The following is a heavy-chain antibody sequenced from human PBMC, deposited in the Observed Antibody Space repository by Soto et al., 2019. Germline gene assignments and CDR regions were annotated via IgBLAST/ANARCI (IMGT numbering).Heavy chain of an antibody. D-gene: IGHD3-22*01. Sequence: ESGGGVVQPGRSLRLSCAASGFTFSSYALHWVRQAPGKGLEWVAVISYDGSNKYYADSVKGRFTISRDNYKNTLYLQINSLRAEDTAXYYCAXVPRVLDSSGYYGCLKYWGQGTLVTVSS. CDR2: ISYDGSNK. CDR3: AXVPRVLDSSGYYGCLKY. V-gene: IGHV3-30-3*01. J-gene: IGHJ4*02. CDR1: GFTFSSYA.